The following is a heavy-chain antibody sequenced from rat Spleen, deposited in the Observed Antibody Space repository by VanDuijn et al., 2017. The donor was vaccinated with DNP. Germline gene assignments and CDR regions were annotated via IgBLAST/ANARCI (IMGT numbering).Heavy chain of an antibody. D-gene: IGHD1-2*01. CDR2: IIYDGSRT. CDR3: ARWSSSHWYFDF. J-gene: IGHJ1*01. Sequence: EVQLVESGGGLVQPGRSLKLSCAASGFTFSDYNMAWVRQAPKKGLEWVATIIYDGSRTYYRDSVKGRFTISRDNAKSTLYLQMDSLRSEDTATYYCARWSSSHWYFDFWGPGTMVTVPS. V-gene: IGHV5S10*01. CDR1: GFTFSDYN.